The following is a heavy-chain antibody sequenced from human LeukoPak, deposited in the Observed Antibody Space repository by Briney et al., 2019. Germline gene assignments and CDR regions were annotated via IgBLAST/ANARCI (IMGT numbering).Heavy chain of an antibody. D-gene: IGHD6-6*01. CDR1: GFTFSSYW. CDR3: ARIGYASSSLDY. J-gene: IGHJ4*02. CDR2: INQDGSVK. Sequence: PGGSLRLSCAASGFTFSSYWMTWVRQAPGKGLEWVANINQDGSVKYYVYSVKGRFTISRDNAKNSLYLQMNSLRAEDTAVYYCARIGYASSSLDYWGQGTLATVSA. V-gene: IGHV3-7*01.